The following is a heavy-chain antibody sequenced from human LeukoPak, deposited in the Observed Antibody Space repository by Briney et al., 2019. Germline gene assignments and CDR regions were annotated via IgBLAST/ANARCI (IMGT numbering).Heavy chain of an antibody. CDR1: GYSISRGYH. CDR3: ARINWNHDY. Sequence: SPETLSLTCAVSGYSISRGYHWDWIRQPPGKGLEWIGSIHHSGSTYYNPSLKSRVTISVDTSKNQFSLKLSSVTAADTAVYYCARINWNHDYWGQGTLVTVSS. J-gene: IGHJ4*02. CDR2: IHHSGST. V-gene: IGHV4-38-2*01. D-gene: IGHD1-1*01.